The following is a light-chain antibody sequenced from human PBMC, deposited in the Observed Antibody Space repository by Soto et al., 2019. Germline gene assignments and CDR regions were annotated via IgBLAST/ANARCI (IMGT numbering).Light chain of an antibody. V-gene: IGKV3-15*01. CDR2: GAS. CDR3: QQYNNWPRT. CDR1: QRISSN. Sequence: VMTLDPASLPGPPRDRATLSCRASQRISSNLAWYQQRRGQAPRLLIYGASTRAPGIPARFSGSGSETEFTLTISSLQSEDFAVYYCQQYNNWPRTFGQGTKVDNK. J-gene: IGKJ1*01.